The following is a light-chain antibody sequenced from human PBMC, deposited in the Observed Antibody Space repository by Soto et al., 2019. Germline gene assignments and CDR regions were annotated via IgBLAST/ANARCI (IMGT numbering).Light chain of an antibody. CDR1: QSISSW. V-gene: IGKV1-5*03. Sequence: DLQMTQSPSTLSASVGDRVTITCRASQSISSWLAWYQQKPGKAPKVLIYKASSLESGVPSRFSGSGSGTEFTLTISSLQPDDFATYYCQQYNSYPLTFGQGTKLEIK. CDR3: QQYNSYPLT. CDR2: KAS. J-gene: IGKJ2*01.